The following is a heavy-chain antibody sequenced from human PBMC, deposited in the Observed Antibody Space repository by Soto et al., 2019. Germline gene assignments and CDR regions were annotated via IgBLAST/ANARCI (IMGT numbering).Heavy chain of an antibody. J-gene: IGHJ4*02. Sequence: EVQLVESGGGLVQPGGSLKLSCAASGFTFSGSPMHWVRQASGKGLEWVGRIRSKANSYTTTYAASVKGRFTISRDDSKTTAYLQMNSLKTEDTAVYYCTSAPMDLYYFDQWGQGTLVTVSS. CDR3: TSAPMDLYYFDQ. CDR1: GFTFSGSP. V-gene: IGHV3-73*01. D-gene: IGHD3-10*01. CDR2: IRSKANSYTT.